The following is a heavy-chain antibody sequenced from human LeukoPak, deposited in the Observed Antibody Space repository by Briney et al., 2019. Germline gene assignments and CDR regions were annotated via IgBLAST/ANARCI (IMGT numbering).Heavy chain of an antibody. CDR3: ASFIYVWGSYPTDY. V-gene: IGHV3-66*01. CDR1: GFTVSSNY. D-gene: IGHD3-16*02. J-gene: IGHJ4*02. CDR2: IYSGGST. Sequence: PGGSLRLSCAASGFTVSSNYMSWVRQAPGKRLEWVSVIYSGGSTYYADSVKGRFTISRDNSKNTLYLQMNSLRAEDTAVYYCASFIYVWGSYPTDYWGQGTLVTVSS.